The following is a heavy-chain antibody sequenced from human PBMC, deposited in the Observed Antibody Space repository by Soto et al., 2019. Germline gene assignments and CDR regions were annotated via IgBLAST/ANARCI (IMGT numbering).Heavy chain of an antibody. Sequence: QVQLVESGGGVVQPGRSLRLSCAASGFTFSSYGMHWVRQAPGKGLEWVAVISYDGSNKYYADSVKGRFTISRDNSKNTLYLQMNSLRAVDTAVYYCAKDGTFGETQPGDWYFDLWGRGTLVTVSS. D-gene: IGHD3-16*01. CDR2: ISYDGSNK. V-gene: IGHV3-30*18. J-gene: IGHJ2*01. CDR3: AKDGTFGETQPGDWYFDL. CDR1: GFTFSSYG.